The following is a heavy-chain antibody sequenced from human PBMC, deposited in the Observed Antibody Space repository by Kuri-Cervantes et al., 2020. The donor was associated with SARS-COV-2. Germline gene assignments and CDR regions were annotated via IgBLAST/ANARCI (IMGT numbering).Heavy chain of an antibody. CDR2: ISSNGGSA. J-gene: IGHJ3*02. Sequence: GESLKIFCAASGFTFSSYWMGWVRQAPGKGLEYVSAISSNGGSAYYADSVKGRFTISRDNSKNTLYLQMNSLRAEDTAVYYCARYCSGGSCYSTSAFDIWGQGTMVTVSS. D-gene: IGHD2-15*01. CDR3: ARYCSGGSCYSTSAFDI. CDR1: GFTFSSYW. V-gene: IGHV3-64*04.